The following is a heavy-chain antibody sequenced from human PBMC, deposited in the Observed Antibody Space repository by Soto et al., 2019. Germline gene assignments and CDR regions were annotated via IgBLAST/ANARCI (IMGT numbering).Heavy chain of an antibody. J-gene: IGHJ6*03. CDR1: GYSFTSYW. CDR3: ARRGVTIFGVAPTHYYYYYMDV. CDR2: IYPGDSDI. V-gene: IGHV5-51*01. D-gene: IGHD3-3*01. Sequence: GESLKISCKGSGYSFTSYWIGWVRQMPGKGLEWMGIIYPGDSDIRYSPSFQGQVTISADKSISTAYLQWSSLKASDTAMYYCARRGVTIFGVAPTHYYYYYMDVWGKGTTVTVSS.